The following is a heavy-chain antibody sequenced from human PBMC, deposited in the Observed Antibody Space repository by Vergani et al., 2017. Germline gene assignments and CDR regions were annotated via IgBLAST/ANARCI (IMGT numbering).Heavy chain of an antibody. V-gene: IGHV1-69*02. CDR3: ASAGPSGGWFHP. J-gene: IGHJ5*02. Sequence: QVQLVQSGAELKKPGSSVKVSCKASGGTFSSYTISWVRQAPGQGLEWMGRIIPILGIANDAQKFQGRVTITADKSTSTAYMELSSLRSEDTAVYYCASAGPSGGWFHPWGQGTLATVSS. D-gene: IGHD1-26*01. CDR2: IIPILGIA. CDR1: GGTFSSYT.